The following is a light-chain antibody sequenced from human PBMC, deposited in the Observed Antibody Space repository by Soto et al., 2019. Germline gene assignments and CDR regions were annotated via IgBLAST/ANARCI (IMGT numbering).Light chain of an antibody. CDR2: GAS. Sequence: EIVMTQSPATLSVSPGERATLSCRASQSVSSNLAWFQQKPGQAPRLLIYGASTRATGTPARITGSGSGTEFTLTISGLQSEDFAVYCCQQYDEWPPSYTFGQGTKLEI. J-gene: IGKJ2*01. CDR1: QSVSSN. V-gene: IGKV3-15*01. CDR3: QQYDEWPPSYT.